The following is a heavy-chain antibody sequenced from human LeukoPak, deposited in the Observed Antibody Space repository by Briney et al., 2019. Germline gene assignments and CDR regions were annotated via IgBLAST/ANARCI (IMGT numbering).Heavy chain of an antibody. J-gene: IGHJ4*02. D-gene: IGHD1-26*01. Sequence: GGSLRLSCAASGFTFSNYWMHWVRQVPGKGLEWVSSISSSSSYIYYADSVKGRFTISRDNAKNSLYLQMNSLRAEDTAVYYCARVPSFGLSSGSYFDYWGQGTLVTVSS. CDR3: ARVPSFGLSSGSYFDY. V-gene: IGHV3-21*01. CDR2: ISSSSSYI. CDR1: GFTFSNYW.